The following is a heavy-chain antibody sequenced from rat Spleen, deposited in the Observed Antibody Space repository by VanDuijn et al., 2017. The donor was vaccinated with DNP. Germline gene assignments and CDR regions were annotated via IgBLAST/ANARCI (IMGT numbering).Heavy chain of an antibody. CDR2: ISYSGST. D-gene: IGHD3-1*01. V-gene: IGHV3-1*01. CDR1: GYSITNNY. Sequence: EVQLQESGSGLVKPSQSLSLTCSVTGYSITNNYWGWIRKFPGNKMEWIGHISYSGSTSYNPSLKSRISITRDTSKNQFFLQLNSVTTEDTATYYCARSHGGGAFDYWGQGVMVTVSS. CDR3: ARSHGGGAFDY. J-gene: IGHJ2*01.